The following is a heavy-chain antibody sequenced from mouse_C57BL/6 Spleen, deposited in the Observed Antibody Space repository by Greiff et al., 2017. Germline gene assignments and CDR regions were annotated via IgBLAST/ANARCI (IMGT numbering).Heavy chain of an antibody. CDR3: ARDSNDYAMDY. V-gene: IGHV3-6*01. D-gene: IGHD2-5*01. J-gene: IGHJ4*01. CDR1: GYSITSGYY. CDR2: ISYDGSN. Sequence: EVQLQESGPGLVKPSQSLSLTCSVTGYSITSGYYWNWIRQFPGNKLEWMGYISYDGSNNYNPSLKNRISITRDTSKNQFFLKLNSVTTEDTATYYCARDSNDYAMDYWGQGTSVTVSS.